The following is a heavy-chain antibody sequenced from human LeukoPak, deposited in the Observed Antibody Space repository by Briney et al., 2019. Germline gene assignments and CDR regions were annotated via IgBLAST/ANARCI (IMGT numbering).Heavy chain of an antibody. Sequence: GGSLRLSCAASGFTFSNAWMSWVRQAAGKGLVWVSLINGDGSSTTYADSVKGRFTISRDNAKNTLYLQMNGLRAEDTAVYYCARDLVVTSAYWGQGTLVTVSS. CDR1: GFTFSNAW. CDR3: ARDLVVTSAY. V-gene: IGHV3-74*01. D-gene: IGHD2-2*01. CDR2: INGDGSST. J-gene: IGHJ4*02.